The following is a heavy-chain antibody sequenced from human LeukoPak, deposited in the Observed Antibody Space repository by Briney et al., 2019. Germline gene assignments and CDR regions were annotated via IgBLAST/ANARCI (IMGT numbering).Heavy chain of an antibody. CDR2: IYYSGST. CDR1: GGSISSSSYY. CDR3: ARSNDFWGGYYFDY. Sequence: SETLSLTCTGSGGSISSSSYYWGWIRQPPGKGLEWIGSIYYSGSTYYNPSLKSRVTISVDTSKNQFSLKLSSVTAADTAVYYCARSNDFWGGYYFDYWGQGTLVTVSS. J-gene: IGHJ4*02. D-gene: IGHD3-3*01. V-gene: IGHV4-39*07.